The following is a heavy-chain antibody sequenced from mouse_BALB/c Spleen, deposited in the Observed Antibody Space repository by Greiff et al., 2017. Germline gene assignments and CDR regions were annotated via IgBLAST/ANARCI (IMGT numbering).Heavy chain of an antibody. CDR3: ARGRDGPWFAY. D-gene: IGHD2-3*01. CDR2: ISNGGGST. Sequence: EVKVVESGGGLVKPGGSLKLSCAASGFTFSSYTMSWVRQTPEKRLEWVAYISNGGGSTYYPDTVKGRFTISRDNAKNTLYLQMSSLKSEDTAMYYCARGRDGPWFAYWGQGTLVTVSA. CDR1: GFTFSSYT. J-gene: IGHJ3*01. V-gene: IGHV5-12-2*01.